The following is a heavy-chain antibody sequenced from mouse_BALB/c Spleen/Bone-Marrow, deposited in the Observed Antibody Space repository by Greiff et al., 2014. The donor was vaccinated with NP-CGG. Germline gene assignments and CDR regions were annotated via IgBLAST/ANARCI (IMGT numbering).Heavy chain of an antibody. CDR3: ARNYGSSYPFAY. V-gene: IGHV1-26*01. CDR1: GYSFTGYY. Sequence: EVKLMESGPDLVKPGASVKISCKASGYSFTGYYMHWVKQSHGKSLEWIGRVNPNSGGTSYNQKFKGKAILTVDKSSSTAYMELRSLTSEDSAVYYCARNYGSSYPFAYWGQGTLVTVSA. J-gene: IGHJ3*01. CDR2: VNPNSGGT. D-gene: IGHD1-1*01.